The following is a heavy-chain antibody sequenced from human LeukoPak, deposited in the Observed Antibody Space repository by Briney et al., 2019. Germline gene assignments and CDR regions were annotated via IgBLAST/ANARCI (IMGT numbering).Heavy chain of an antibody. D-gene: IGHD2-2*01. J-gene: IGHJ6*03. V-gene: IGHV1-2*02. CDR3: ARLGYCSSTSCPDYYYYYVDV. Sequence: ASVKVSCKASGYNFTDYYMHWVRQAPGQGLEWMGWINSNNGGTNYAQKFQGRVTMTRDASISTAYMELSSLRSDDTAVYYCARLGYCSSTSCPDYYYYYVDVWGKGTTVTVSS. CDR2: INSNNGGT. CDR1: GYNFTDYY.